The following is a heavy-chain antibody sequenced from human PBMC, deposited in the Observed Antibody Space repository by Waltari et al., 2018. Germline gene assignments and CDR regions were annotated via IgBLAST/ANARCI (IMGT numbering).Heavy chain of an antibody. Sequence: QVQLVQSGAEVKKPGASVKVSCKASGYTFTSYGISWVRQAPGQGLEWMGWISAYNGNTNYAQKFQGRVTITADKSTSTAYMELSSLRSEDTAVYYCARDARIVGATAAFDIWGQGTMVIVSS. J-gene: IGHJ3*02. CDR3: ARDARIVGATAAFDI. CDR2: ISAYNGNT. V-gene: IGHV1-18*01. CDR1: GYTFTSYG. D-gene: IGHD1-26*01.